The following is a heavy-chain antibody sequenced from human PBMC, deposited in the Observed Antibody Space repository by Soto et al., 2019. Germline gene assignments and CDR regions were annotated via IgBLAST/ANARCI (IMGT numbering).Heavy chain of an antibody. V-gene: IGHV1-69*02. CDR3: ARASYGDIPLFYFQH. Sequence: SVKVSCKASGGTFSSYTISWVRQAPGQGLEWMGRIIPILGIANYAQKFQGRVTITADKSTSTAYMELNSLRSEDTAVYYCARASYGDIPLFYFQHGGQGTLVIGSS. CDR1: GGTFSSYT. D-gene: IGHD4-17*01. J-gene: IGHJ1*01. CDR2: IIPILGIA.